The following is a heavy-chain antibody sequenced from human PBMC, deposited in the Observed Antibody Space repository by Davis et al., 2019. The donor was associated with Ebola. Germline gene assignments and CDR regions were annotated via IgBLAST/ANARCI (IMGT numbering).Heavy chain of an antibody. CDR1: GFGVSSNY. CDR2: FYTGGNT. CDR3: ARDLLTGTTWDY. J-gene: IGHJ4*02. V-gene: IGHV3-53*01. Sequence: GESLKISCAASGFGVSSNYMSWVRQAPGKGLEWVSVFYTGGNTYYADSVKGRFTISRDNSRNTLSLQMNSLRAEDTAVYYCARDLLTGTTWDYWGQGTLVTVSS. D-gene: IGHD1-20*01.